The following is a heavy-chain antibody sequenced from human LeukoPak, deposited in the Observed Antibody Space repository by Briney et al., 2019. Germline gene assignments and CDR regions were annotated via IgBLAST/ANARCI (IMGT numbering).Heavy chain of an antibody. CDR1: GFDFSSSS. V-gene: IGHV5-51*01. J-gene: IGHJ4*02. CDR2: IRPADSDT. CDR3: ARQGGSGLFDF. D-gene: IGHD3-10*01. Sequence: GESLKISCKGSGFDFSSSSIGWVRQMPGKGLEWMTIIRPADSDTRYSSSFRGQVTISAVKSISTAYLQWSSLKASDTAMYYCARQGGSGLFDFWGQRTLVTVSS.